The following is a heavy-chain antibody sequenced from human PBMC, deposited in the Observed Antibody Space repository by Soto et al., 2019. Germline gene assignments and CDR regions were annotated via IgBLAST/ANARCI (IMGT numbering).Heavy chain of an antibody. J-gene: IGHJ4*02. CDR3: ARGPGGGYYYFDY. V-gene: IGHV3-48*03. Sequence: GGSLRLSCAASGFTFTNYEMNWVRQAPGKALEWVSFISGSGGTIYYADSVKGRFTISRDNAKNSLYLQMNSLRAEDTAVYYCARGPGGGYYYFDYWGQGTLVTVSS. D-gene: IGHD2-21*01. CDR2: ISGSGGTI. CDR1: GFTFTNYE.